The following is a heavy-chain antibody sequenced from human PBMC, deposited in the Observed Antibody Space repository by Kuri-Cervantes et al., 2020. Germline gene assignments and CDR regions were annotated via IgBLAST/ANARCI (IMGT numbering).Heavy chain of an antibody. D-gene: IGHD2-2*01. CDR3: ASSLGYCSSTSCGRYYYGMDV. CDR2: IYYSGST. CDR1: GFTFSSYG. V-gene: IGHV4-59*01. J-gene: IGHJ6*02. Sequence: GSLRLSCAASGFTFSSYGMHWIRQPPGRGLEWIGYIYYSGSTNYNPSLKSRVTISVDTSKNQFSLKLSSVTAADTAVYYCASSLGYCSSTSCGRYYYGMDVWGQGTTVTVSS.